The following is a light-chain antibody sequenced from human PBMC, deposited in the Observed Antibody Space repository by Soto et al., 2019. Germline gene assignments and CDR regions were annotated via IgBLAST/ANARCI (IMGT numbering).Light chain of an antibody. CDR3: SSYAGSNIVV. J-gene: IGLJ2*01. Sequence: QSALTQPPSASGSPGQSVTISCTGTSSDVGGYNYVSWYQQHPGKAPKLMIYEVSKRPSGVPDRLSGSKSGNTASLTVSGLQAEDEADYYCSSYAGSNIVVFGGGTQLTVL. CDR1: SSDVGGYNY. V-gene: IGLV2-8*01. CDR2: EVS.